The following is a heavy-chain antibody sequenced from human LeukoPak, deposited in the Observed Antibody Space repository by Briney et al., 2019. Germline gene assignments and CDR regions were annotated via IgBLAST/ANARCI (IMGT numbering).Heavy chain of an antibody. CDR1: GFTFSSYA. J-gene: IGHJ4*02. Sequence: GGSLRLSCTVSGFTFSSYAMSWVRQAPGKGLEWVSAISSTGGNTYHADSVKGRFTISRDSSKNTLHLQMNSLRVEDTAVYYCARRGESTNYGDYRFDSWGQGTLVIVSS. D-gene: IGHD4-17*01. V-gene: IGHV3-23*01. CDR3: ARRGESTNYGDYRFDS. CDR2: ISSTGGNT.